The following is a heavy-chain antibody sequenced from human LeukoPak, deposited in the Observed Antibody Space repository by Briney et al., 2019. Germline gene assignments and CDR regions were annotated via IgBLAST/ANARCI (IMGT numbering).Heavy chain of an antibody. J-gene: IGHJ4*02. D-gene: IGHD1-26*01. CDR2: ISGSGGST. CDR1: GFTFSSYW. V-gene: IGHV3-23*01. Sequence: GGSLRLSCAASGFTFSSYWMHWVRQAPGKGLEWVSAISGSGGSTYYADSVKGRFTISRDNSKNTLYLQMNSLRAEDTAVYYCAKALQWELLFPHWGQGTLVTVSS. CDR3: AKALQWELLFPH.